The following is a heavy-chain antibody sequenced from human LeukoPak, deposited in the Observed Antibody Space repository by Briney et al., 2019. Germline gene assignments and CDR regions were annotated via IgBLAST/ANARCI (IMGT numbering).Heavy chain of an antibody. CDR2: INSDGSSS. D-gene: IGHD3-10*01. Sequence: QAGGSLRLSCAASGFTFSSYWMHWVRQAPGKGLVWVSRINSDGSSSIYADSVKGRFTIPRDNAKNTLYLQMNSLRAEDTAVYYCARGLGEVIGPHDYWGQGTLVTVSS. V-gene: IGHV3-74*01. CDR3: ARGLGEVIGPHDY. J-gene: IGHJ4*02. CDR1: GFTFSSYW.